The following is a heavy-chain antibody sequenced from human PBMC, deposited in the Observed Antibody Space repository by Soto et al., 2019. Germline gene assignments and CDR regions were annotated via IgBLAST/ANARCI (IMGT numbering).Heavy chain of an antibody. V-gene: IGHV3-30*18. CDR3: SKDPTYDSSGYYFYYGMDV. Sequence: PGGSLRLSCAASGFTFSTYGMHWVRQAPGKGLERVGLISYDGSYKYYAESMKGRFTISRDNSKNTLYLQLNSLRAADTAVYYCSKDPTYDSSGYYFYYGMDVWGQGTTVTVSS. CDR1: GFTFSTYG. D-gene: IGHD3-22*01. CDR2: ISYDGSYK. J-gene: IGHJ6*02.